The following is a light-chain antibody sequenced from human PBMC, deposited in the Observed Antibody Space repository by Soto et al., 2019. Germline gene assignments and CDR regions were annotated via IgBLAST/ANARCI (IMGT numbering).Light chain of an antibody. V-gene: IGLV2-14*03. J-gene: IGLJ2*01. Sequence: QSALTQPASVSGSPGQSITLSCTGSSSDVGRYNSVSWYQQHPGAAPKLIVFDVTNRPSGVSDRFSGSKSGNTASLTISGLQAEDEADYYCRSYTARATLVFGGGTKL. CDR2: DVT. CDR1: SSDVGRYNS. CDR3: RSYTARATLV.